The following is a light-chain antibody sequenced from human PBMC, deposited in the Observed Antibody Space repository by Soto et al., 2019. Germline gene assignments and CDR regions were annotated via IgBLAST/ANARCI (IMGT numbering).Light chain of an antibody. CDR1: SSNIGSNY. CDR2: SNN. Sequence: QSVLTQPPSASGTPGQTVTISCSGSSSNIGSNYVYWYQQLPGTAPKLLIYSNNQRPSGVPDRFSGSKSGTSASLAISGLRSEDEADYYCAAWDDSLSGYVFGTGTQLTVL. V-gene: IGLV1-47*02. J-gene: IGLJ1*01. CDR3: AAWDDSLSGYV.